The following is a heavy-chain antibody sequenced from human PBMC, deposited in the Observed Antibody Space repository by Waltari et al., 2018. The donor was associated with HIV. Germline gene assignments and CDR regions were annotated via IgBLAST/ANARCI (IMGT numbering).Heavy chain of an antibody. V-gene: IGHV4-34*01. J-gene: IGHJ4*02. CDR3: ARHLRRTTVTTAFFDY. D-gene: IGHD4-17*01. CDR1: GGSFSGYS. Sequence: QVQLQQWGAGLLKPSETLSLTCAVHGGSFSGYSWSWIRQSPGKGLEWSGEINHSGSTDYNPSLKSRVTISVDTSKNQFSLKLNSVTATDTAVYYCARHLRRTTVTTAFFDYWGQGTLVTVSS. CDR2: INHSGST.